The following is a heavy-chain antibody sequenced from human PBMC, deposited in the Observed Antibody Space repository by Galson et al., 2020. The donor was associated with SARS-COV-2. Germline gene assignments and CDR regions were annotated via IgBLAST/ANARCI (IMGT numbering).Heavy chain of an antibody. D-gene: IGHD2-15*01. CDR1: GGSFSGYY. CDR2: INHSGST. V-gene: IGHV4-34*01. CDR3: ARAGSVYCSGGSCYPPYDP. Sequence: SETLSLTCAVYGGSFSGYYWSWIRQPPGKGLEWIGEINHSGSTNYNPSLKSRVTISVDTSKNQFSLKLSSVTAADTAVYYCARAGSVYCSGGSCYPPYDPWGQGTLVTVSS. J-gene: IGHJ5*02.